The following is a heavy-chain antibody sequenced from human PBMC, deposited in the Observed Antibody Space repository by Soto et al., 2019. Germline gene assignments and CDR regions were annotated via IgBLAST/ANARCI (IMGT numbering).Heavy chain of an antibody. V-gene: IGHV5-51*01. CDR2: IYPGDSDT. CDR3: ATTSVSDFWSGYYTGIQRDYYYGMDV. J-gene: IGHJ6*02. D-gene: IGHD3-3*01. Sequence: PGESLKISCKGSGYSFTSYWIGWVRQMPGKGLEWMGIIYPGDSDTRYSPSFQGQVTISADKSISTAYLQWSSLKASDTAMYYCATTSVSDFWSGYYTGIQRDYYYGMDVWGQGTTVTVSS. CDR1: GYSFTSYW.